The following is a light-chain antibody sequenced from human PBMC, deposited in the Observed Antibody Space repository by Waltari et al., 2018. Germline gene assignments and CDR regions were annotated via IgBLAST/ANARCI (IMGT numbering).Light chain of an antibody. CDR1: QSVSSN. V-gene: IGKV3-15*01. Sequence: EIVMTQSPATLSVSPGERATLSCRARQSVSSNLAWYQQKPGQAPRLLIYGASTRATGIPARFSGSGSGTEFTLTISSMQSEDFAVYYCQQYNNWPFYTFGQGTKLEIK. CDR3: QQYNNWPFYT. J-gene: IGKJ2*01. CDR2: GAS.